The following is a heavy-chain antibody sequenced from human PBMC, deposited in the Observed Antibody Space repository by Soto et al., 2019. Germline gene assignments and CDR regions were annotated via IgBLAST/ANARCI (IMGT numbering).Heavy chain of an antibody. CDR2: ISSSGSTI. CDR3: ASPPRHYDFWSGFDY. D-gene: IGHD3-3*01. J-gene: IGHJ4*02. CDR1: GFTFSSYE. V-gene: IGHV3-48*03. Sequence: GGSLRLSCAASGFTFSSYEMNWVRQAPGKGLEWVSYISSSGSTIYYADSVKGRFTISRDNAKNSLYLQMNSLRAEDTAVYYCASPPRHYDFWSGFDYWGQGTLVTVSS.